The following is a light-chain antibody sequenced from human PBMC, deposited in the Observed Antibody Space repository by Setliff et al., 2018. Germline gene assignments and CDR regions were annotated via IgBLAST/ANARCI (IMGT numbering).Light chain of an antibody. CDR1: RSDVGGYNY. CDR2: EVS. V-gene: IGLV2-14*01. J-gene: IGLJ1*01. Sequence: QSVLTQPASVSGSPGQSITISCTGTRSDVGGYNYVSWYQQHPGKVPKLMIYEVSNRPSGVSNRFSGSKSGNTASLTISRLQTEDEADYYCTSYTNSAVFGTGTKV. CDR3: TSYTNSAV.